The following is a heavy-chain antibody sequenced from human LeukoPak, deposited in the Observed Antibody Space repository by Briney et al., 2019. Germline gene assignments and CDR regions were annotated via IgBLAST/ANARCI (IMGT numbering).Heavy chain of an antibody. CDR2: IYYSGST. CDR1: GGSISSYY. D-gene: IGHD3-10*01. Sequence: SETLSLTCTVSGGSISSYYWSWIRQPPGKGLEWIGYIYYSGSTNYNPSLKSRVDISVDTSKNQFSLKLSSVTAADTAVYYCARDLLYYGSGSRIYYYYGMDVWGQGTTVTVSS. CDR3: ARDLLYYGSGSRIYYYYGMDV. J-gene: IGHJ6*02. V-gene: IGHV4-59*01.